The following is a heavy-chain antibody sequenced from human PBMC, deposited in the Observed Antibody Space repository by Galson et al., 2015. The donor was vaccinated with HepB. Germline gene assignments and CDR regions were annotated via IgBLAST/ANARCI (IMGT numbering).Heavy chain of an antibody. CDR2: ISYDGSNK. CDR1: GFTFSSYA. J-gene: IGHJ4*02. CDR3: ARDREVRYFDWTWDGFDY. Sequence: SLRLSCAASGFTFSSYAMHWVRQAPGKGLEWVAVISYDGSNKYYADSVEGRFTISRDNSKNTLYLQMNSLRAEDTAVYYCARDREVRYFDWTWDGFDYWGQGTLVTVSS. D-gene: IGHD3-9*01. V-gene: IGHV3-30-3*01.